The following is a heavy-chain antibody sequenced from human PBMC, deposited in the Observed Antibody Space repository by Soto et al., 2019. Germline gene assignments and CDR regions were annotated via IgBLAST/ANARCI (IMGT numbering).Heavy chain of an antibody. Sequence: EVQLVESGGGLVKPGGSLRLSCAASGFTFSSYSMNWVRQAPGKGLELVSSISSSSSYIYYADSVKGRFTISRDNAKNSLYLQMNSLRAEDTAVYYYARDEGYYDSSGYRNYWGQGTLVTVSS. J-gene: IGHJ4*02. CDR1: GFTFSSYS. V-gene: IGHV3-21*01. D-gene: IGHD3-22*01. CDR2: ISSSSSYI. CDR3: ARDEGYYDSSGYRNY.